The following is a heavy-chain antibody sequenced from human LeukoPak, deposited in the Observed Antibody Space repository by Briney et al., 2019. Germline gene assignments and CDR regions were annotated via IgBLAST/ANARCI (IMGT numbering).Heavy chain of an antibody. Sequence: GGSLRLSCAVSGFSVSDYSISWIRLSPGKGPEWISYVMSGRGSTNYADSVKGRFTISRDNAKNSVALQLDGLRADDTAAYFCARERRGSYYAFESWGQGALVTVSS. CDR2: VMSGRGST. V-gene: IGHV3-11*05. D-gene: IGHD3-16*01. CDR3: ARERRGSYYAFES. J-gene: IGHJ4*02. CDR1: GFSVSDYS.